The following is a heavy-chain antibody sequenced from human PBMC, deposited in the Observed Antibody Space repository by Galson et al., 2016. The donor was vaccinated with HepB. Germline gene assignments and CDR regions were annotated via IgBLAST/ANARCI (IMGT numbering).Heavy chain of an antibody. CDR3: AKQLPYGGNSRSPDY. D-gene: IGHD4-23*01. V-gene: IGHV3-7*01. J-gene: IGHJ4*02. Sequence: SLRLSCAASGFTFSNYWMTWVRPAPGKGLEWVAKIKQDGSEKYYVDSVKGRFTISRDNAKNALYLQMNSLRVVDTAVYYRAKQLPYGGNSRSPDYWGQGTLVTVSS. CDR2: IKQDGSEK. CDR1: GFTFSNYW.